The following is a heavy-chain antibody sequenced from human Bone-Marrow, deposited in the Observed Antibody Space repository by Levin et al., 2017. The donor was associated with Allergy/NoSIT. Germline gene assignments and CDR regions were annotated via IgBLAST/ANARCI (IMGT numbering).Heavy chain of an antibody. Sequence: GESLKISCAASGFTFSRYWMHWVRQAPGKGLVWVSRIDIDGSRTTYADSVKGRVTTSRDNAKNTLYLEMDSLRVEDTAVYYCARGYMSGGSRVWFFDLWGRGSLVTVSS. CDR3: ARGYMSGGSRVWFFDL. CDR2: IDIDGSRT. J-gene: IGHJ2*01. CDR1: GFTFSRYW. V-gene: IGHV3-74*01. D-gene: IGHD1-1*01.